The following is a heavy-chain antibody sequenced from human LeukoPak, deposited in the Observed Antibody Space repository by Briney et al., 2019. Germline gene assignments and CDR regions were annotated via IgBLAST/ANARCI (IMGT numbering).Heavy chain of an antibody. V-gene: IGHV3-30*03. CDR1: GFTLSSYG. Sequence: GGSLRLFCAACGFTLSSYGMHWVRQAPGKGLEWVALIAHDGSNKYYADSVKGRFTISRENSKNTLYLQMNSLRAEDTAVYYCARDASAELYYDSSGSNEGGWFDPWGQGTLVTVSS. CDR2: IAHDGSNK. J-gene: IGHJ5*02. D-gene: IGHD3-22*01. CDR3: ARDASAELYYDSSGSNEGGWFDP.